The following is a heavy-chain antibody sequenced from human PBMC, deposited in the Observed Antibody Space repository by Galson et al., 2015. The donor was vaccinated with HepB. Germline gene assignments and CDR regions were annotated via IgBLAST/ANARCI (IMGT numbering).Heavy chain of an antibody. CDR2: ISGSGGST. D-gene: IGHD6-13*01. V-gene: IGHV3-23*01. CDR1: GFTFSSYA. CDR3: AKDLIAADDAFDI. Sequence: SLRLSCAASGFTFSSYAMSWVRQAPGKGLEWVSAISGSGGSTYYADSVKGRFTISRDNSKNTLYLQMNSLRAEDTAVYYCAKDLIAADDAFDIWGQGTMVTVSS. J-gene: IGHJ3*02.